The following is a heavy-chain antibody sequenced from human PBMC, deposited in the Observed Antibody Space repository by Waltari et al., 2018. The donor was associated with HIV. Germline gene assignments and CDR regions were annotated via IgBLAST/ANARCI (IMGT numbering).Heavy chain of an antibody. CDR1: GFTFSSYG. Sequence: QVQLVESGGGVVQPGRSLRLSCAASGFTFSSYGMHWVRQAPGKGLEWVAVISYDGSNKYYADSVKGRFTISRDNSKNTLYLQMNSLRAEDTAVYYCATVVPAANYYYYGMDVWGQGTTVTVSS. J-gene: IGHJ6*02. V-gene: IGHV3-30*03. CDR3: ATVVPAANYYYYGMDV. D-gene: IGHD2-2*01. CDR2: ISYDGSNK.